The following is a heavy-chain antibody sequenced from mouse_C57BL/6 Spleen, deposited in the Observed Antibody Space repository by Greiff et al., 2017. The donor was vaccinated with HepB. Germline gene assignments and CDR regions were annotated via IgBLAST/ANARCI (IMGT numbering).Heavy chain of an antibody. CDR3: ALYYDYEPYYFDY. D-gene: IGHD2-4*01. J-gene: IGHJ2*01. CDR2: IDPEDGET. CDR1: GFNIKDYY. Sequence: EVKVVESGAELVKPGASVKLSCTASGFNIKDYYMHWVKQRTEQGLEWIGRIDPEDGETKYAPKFQGKATITADTSSNTAYLQLSSLTSEDTAVYYCALYYDYEPYYFDYWGQGTTLTVSS. V-gene: IGHV14-2*01.